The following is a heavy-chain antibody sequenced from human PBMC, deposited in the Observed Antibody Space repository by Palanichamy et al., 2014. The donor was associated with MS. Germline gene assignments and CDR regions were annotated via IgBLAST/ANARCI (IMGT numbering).Heavy chain of an antibody. V-gene: IGHV1-69*19. CDR1: GGTFSGYT. J-gene: IGHJ6*02. Sequence: QVQLVQSGAEVKKPGSSVNISCKASGGTFSGYTINWVRQAPGQGLEWVGGIIPMLKTPNYAEKLQGKVSITADESTSTAHMELSSLTSHDTAVYYCAREPIVLQGTAVQYYYGLDVWGQGTTVTVPS. CDR2: IIPMLKTP. D-gene: IGHD1-7*01. CDR3: AREPIVLQGTAVQYYYGLDV.